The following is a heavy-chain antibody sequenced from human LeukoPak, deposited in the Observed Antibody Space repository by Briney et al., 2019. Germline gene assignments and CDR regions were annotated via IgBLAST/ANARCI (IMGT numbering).Heavy chain of an antibody. CDR1: GGSISSGGYY. J-gene: IGHJ3*02. CDR3: ARRNSSSWYADDDAFDI. Sequence: SQTLSLTCTVSGGSISSGGYYWSWIRQPPGKGLEWIGYIYHSGSTYYNPSLKSRVTISVDRSKNQFSLKLSSVTAADTAVYYCARRNSSSWYADDDAFDIWGQGTMVTVSS. D-gene: IGHD6-13*01. V-gene: IGHV4-30-2*02. CDR2: IYHSGST.